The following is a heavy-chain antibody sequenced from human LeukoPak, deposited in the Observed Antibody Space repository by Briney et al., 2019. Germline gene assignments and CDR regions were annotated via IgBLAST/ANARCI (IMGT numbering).Heavy chain of an antibody. V-gene: IGHV3-30-3*01. D-gene: IGHD3-22*01. CDR2: ISYDGSNK. J-gene: IGHJ3*02. CDR1: GFTFSSYA. CDR3: AKDLDQYDSSGYYCAFDI. Sequence: GGSLRLSCAASGFTFSSYAMSWVRQAPGNGLEWVAVISYDGSNKYYVDSVKGRFTISRDNSKNTLYLQMNSLRAEDTAVYYCAKDLDQYDSSGYYCAFDIWGQGTMVTVSS.